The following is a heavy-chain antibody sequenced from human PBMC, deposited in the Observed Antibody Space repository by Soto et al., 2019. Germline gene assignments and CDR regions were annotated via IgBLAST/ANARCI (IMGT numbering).Heavy chain of an antibody. V-gene: IGHV3-30*18. D-gene: IGHD2-2*01. CDR3: AKDQVVPAAIPYYYGMDV. J-gene: IGHJ6*02. CDR1: GFTFSSYG. CDR2: ISYDGSNK. Sequence: LRLSCAASGFTFSSYGMHWVRQAPGKGLEWVAVISYDGSNKYYADSVKGRFTISRDNSKNTLYLQMNSLRAEDTAVYYCAKDQVVPAAIPYYYGMDVWGQGTTVTVSS.